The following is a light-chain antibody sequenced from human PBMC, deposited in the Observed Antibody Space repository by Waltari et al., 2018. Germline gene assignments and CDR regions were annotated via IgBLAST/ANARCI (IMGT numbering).Light chain of an antibody. J-gene: IGKJ4*01. CDR3: QQRSNWPP. CDR2: DAS. CDR1: QSVSNY. V-gene: IGKV3-11*01. Sequence: IVLTQSPATLSLSPGERATLSCRASQSVSNYLSWYQQKPGPAPRLLIYDASNRATVPPARFSGSGAGTDFTLTISRLAPEEFAVYYWQQRSNWPPFGGGTKVEIK.